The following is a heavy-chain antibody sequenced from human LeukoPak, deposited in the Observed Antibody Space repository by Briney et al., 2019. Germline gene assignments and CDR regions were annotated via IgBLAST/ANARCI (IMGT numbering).Heavy chain of an antibody. CDR1: GFVDSTNY. V-gene: IGHV3-66*01. J-gene: IGHJ4*02. D-gene: IGHD6-13*01. CDR3: ARAGSSSKQYYFDS. Sequence: GGSLRLSCAASGFVDSTNYMSWVRQAPGKGLEWVSVLYSGGSTYYTDSVKGRFTISRDNSNNTLYLQMNSLRAEDTAVYYCARAGSSSKQYYFDSWGQGTLVTVSS. CDR2: LYSGGST.